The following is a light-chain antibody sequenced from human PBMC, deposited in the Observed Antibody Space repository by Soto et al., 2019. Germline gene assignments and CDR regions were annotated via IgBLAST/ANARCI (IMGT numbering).Light chain of an antibody. CDR2: AAS. CDR3: QQSYSTPPGT. Sequence: DIQMTQSPSSLSASVGDRVTITCRASQDISSFLAWYQQKPGKVPKLLIYAASTLQSGVPSRFSGSGSGTDFTLTISSLQPEDFATYYCQQSYSTPPGTFGQGTKVDIK. J-gene: IGKJ1*01. V-gene: IGKV1-27*01. CDR1: QDISSF.